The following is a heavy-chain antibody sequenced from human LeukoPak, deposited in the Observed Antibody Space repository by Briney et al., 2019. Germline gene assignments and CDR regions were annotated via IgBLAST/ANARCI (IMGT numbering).Heavy chain of an antibody. J-gene: IGHJ4*02. CDR3: AAYQQQLAFDY. CDR2: IYSSGDT. CDR1: GGPISSYY. V-gene: IGHV4-4*07. Sequence: PSETLSLTCTVSGGPISSYYWSWIRQPAGKGLEWIGRIYSSGDTNYNPSLKSRVTMSIDTSKKQFSLNLSSVTAADTAAYYCAAYQQQLAFDYWGQGTLVTASS. D-gene: IGHD6-13*01.